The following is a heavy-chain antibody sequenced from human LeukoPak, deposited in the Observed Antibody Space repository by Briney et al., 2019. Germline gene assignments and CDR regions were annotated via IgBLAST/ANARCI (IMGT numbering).Heavy chain of an antibody. J-gene: IGHJ3*02. Sequence: PSETLSLTCTVSGGSISSSSYYWGWIRQPPGKGLEWIGSIYYSGSTYYNPSLKSRVTISVDTSKNQFSLKLSSVTAADTAVYYCARMGHTIFGVVKAFDIWGQGTMVTVSS. V-gene: IGHV4-39*01. CDR2: IYYSGST. CDR1: GGSISSSSYY. D-gene: IGHD3-3*01. CDR3: ARMGHTIFGVVKAFDI.